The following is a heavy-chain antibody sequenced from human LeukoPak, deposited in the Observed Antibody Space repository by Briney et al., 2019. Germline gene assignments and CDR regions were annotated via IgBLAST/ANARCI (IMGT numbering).Heavy chain of an antibody. Sequence: SETLSLTCTGSGGTIIDYYWSGIRQPPGKGREWIGQIHYSGSTSYNPSGQSLVNISVDTSKNQVSIKLNSVTAADTALYYCARDPSSFNIGARQASFDYWGQGTLVTVSS. CDR3: ARDPSSFNIGARQASFDY. CDR2: IHYSGST. CDR1: GGTIIDYY. J-gene: IGHJ4*02. V-gene: IGHV4-59*12. D-gene: IGHD6-6*01.